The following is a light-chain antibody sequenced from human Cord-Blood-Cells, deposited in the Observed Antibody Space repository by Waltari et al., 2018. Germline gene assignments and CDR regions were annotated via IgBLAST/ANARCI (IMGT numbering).Light chain of an antibody. CDR1: SSDVGSYNL. CDR2: EGS. V-gene: IGLV2-23*01. CDR3: CSYAGSSTWV. Sequence: QSALTQPASVSGPPRQPITISCTATSSDVGSYNLVSWYHQHPGKAPKLRIYEGSKRPSGVSNRFSGSKSGNTASLTISGLQAEDEADYYCCSYAGSSTWVFGGGTKLTVL. J-gene: IGLJ3*02.